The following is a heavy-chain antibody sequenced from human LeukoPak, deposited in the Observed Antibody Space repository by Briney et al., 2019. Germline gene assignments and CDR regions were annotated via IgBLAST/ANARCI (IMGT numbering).Heavy chain of an antibody. J-gene: IGHJ4*02. CDR2: INPNSGGT. Sequence: GASVKVSCKSSGYTFTGYYMHWVRQAPGQGLEWMGRINPNSGGTNYAQKFQGRVTMTKDTSINTAYMELSRLRSDGTAVYYCARGYSGYDCPDYWGQGTLVTVSS. D-gene: IGHD5-12*01. V-gene: IGHV1-2*06. CDR3: ARGYSGYDCPDY. CDR1: GYTFTGYY.